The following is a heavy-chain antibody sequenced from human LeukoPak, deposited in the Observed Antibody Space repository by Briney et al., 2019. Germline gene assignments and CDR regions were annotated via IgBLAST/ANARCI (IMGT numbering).Heavy chain of an antibody. V-gene: IGHV4-59*01. D-gene: IGHD3-22*01. CDR3: ARGSGWSAGVVDY. CDR2: IYYSGST. J-gene: IGHJ4*02. Sequence: PSETLSLTCTVSGGSISSYYWSWLRQPPGKGLGWIGYIYYSGSTNYNPSLKSRVTISVDTSKNQFSLKLSSVTAADTAVYYCARGSGWSAGVVDYWGQGTLVTVSS. CDR1: GGSISSYY.